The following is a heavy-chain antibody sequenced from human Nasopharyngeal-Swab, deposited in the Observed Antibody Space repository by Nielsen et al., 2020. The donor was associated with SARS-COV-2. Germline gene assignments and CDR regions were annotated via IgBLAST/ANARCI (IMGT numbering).Heavy chain of an antibody. CDR3: ARDLYSSGWYRTNWYFDL. Sequence: ASVKVSCKASGGTFSSYAISWMRQAPGQGLEWMGIINPSGGSTSYAQKFQGRVTMTRDTSTSTVYMELSSLRSEDTAVYYCARDLYSSGWYRTNWYFDLWGRGTLVTVSS. CDR2: INPSGGST. D-gene: IGHD6-19*01. J-gene: IGHJ2*01. CDR1: GGTFSSYA. V-gene: IGHV1-46*01.